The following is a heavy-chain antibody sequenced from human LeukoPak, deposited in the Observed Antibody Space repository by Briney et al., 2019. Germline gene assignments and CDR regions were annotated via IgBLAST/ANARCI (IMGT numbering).Heavy chain of an antibody. CDR3: ARRVGYCSSTTCYAYFDY. CDR1: GYRFTSYW. V-gene: IGHV5-51*01. J-gene: IGHJ4*02. Sequence: GESLKISCKGSGYRFTSYWIGWVRQMPGKGLEWMGIIYPPDSDTRYSPSLQGQVTLSADKSISTAYLQWSSLKASDTAMYYCARRVGYCSSTTCYAYFDYWGQGTLVTVSS. CDR2: IYPPDSDT. D-gene: IGHD2-2*03.